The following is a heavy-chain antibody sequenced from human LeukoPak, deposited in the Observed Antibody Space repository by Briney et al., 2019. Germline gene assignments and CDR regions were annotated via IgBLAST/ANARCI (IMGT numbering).Heavy chain of an antibody. CDR2: VNAGNGNT. D-gene: IGHD2-21*01. CDR3: ARDNRIYSPFDY. CDR1: GYSFTTYA. J-gene: IGHJ4*02. Sequence: ASVKVSCKASGYSFTTYAMHWVRQAPGQRLEWMGWVNAGNGNTKYSQKFRGRVTITRDTSATTAYMALSSLGSEDTAVYYCARDNRIYSPFDYWGQGTLVTVSS. V-gene: IGHV1-3*01.